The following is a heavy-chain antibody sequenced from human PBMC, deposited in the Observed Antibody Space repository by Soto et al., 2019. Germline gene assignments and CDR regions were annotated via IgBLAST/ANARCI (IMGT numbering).Heavy chain of an antibody. D-gene: IGHD6-6*01. CDR3: AKGGLSIAARGSDYYYYYGMDV. Sequence: GGCLRLSCAASGFTFSSYAMSWVRQAPGKGLEWVSAISGSGGSTYYADSVKGRFTISRDNSKNTLYLQMNSLRAEDTAVYYCAKGGLSIAARGSDYYYYYGMDVWGQGTTVTVSS. J-gene: IGHJ6*02. CDR1: GFTFSSYA. CDR2: ISGSGGST. V-gene: IGHV3-23*01.